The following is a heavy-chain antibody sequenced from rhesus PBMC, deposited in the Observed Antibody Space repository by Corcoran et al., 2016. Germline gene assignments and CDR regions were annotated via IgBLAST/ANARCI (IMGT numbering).Heavy chain of an antibody. Sequence: QLQLQESGPGLVKPSETLSVTCAVSGGSIRSSYWSWIRQAPGKGLEWIGYIYGSGISTNYNPALKRRVTLAVETSKNQLSLKLSSVTTADTAVYYCARGSIAAAGTHYFDYWGQGVLVTVSS. D-gene: IGHD6-25*01. CDR3: ARGSIAAAGTHYFDY. CDR2: IYGSGIST. CDR1: GGSIRSSY. J-gene: IGHJ4*01. V-gene: IGHV4-169*01.